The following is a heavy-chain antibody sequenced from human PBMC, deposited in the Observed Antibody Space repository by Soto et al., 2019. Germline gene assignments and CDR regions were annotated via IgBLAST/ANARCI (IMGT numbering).Heavy chain of an antibody. CDR1: GYSFINYG. J-gene: IGHJ5*01. D-gene: IGHD5-12*01. CDR3: ARDSKWLIINGNWFDS. CDR2: ISGSNGAT. Sequence: QVQLVQSGAEVKKPGASVKVSCKFSGYSFINYGMTWVRQAPGQGFEWMGWISGSNGATNYAQRFQGRVTLTTDTSTNTAYMELRSLRLDATAIYYCARDSKWLIINGNWFDSWGQGTLVTVSS. V-gene: IGHV1-18*04.